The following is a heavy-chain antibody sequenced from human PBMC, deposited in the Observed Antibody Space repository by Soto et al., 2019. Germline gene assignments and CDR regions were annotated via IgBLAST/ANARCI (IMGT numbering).Heavy chain of an antibody. CDR3: ARRGTGTSCTGDCNRGAFDI. J-gene: IGHJ3*02. V-gene: IGHV4-39*01. CDR2: IHYSGTT. D-gene: IGHD2-21*01. Sequence: SETLSLTCTVSGGSISDSNYYWGWVRQPTGKGLEWIGSIHYSGTTNYYSSLKSRATISVDTSRSQFSLKLSSVTAADTAVYYCARRGTGTSCTGDCNRGAFDIWGQGTMVTVS. CDR1: GGSISDSNYY.